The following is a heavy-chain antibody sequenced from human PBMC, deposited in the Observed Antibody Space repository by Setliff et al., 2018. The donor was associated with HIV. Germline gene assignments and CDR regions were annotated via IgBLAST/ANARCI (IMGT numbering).Heavy chain of an antibody. V-gene: IGHV4-4*09. CDR1: GGSIRSHY. D-gene: IGHD3-16*01. J-gene: IGHJ3*02. Sequence: PSETLSLTCTVSGGSIRSHYWSWIRQPPGKGLEWIGSFYHTGSTHYNPSLKSRTTMSLDTSRNQVSLNLSSVTAADTAFYYCATFSPRDAFDIWGQGAMVTVSS. CDR2: FYHTGST. CDR3: ATFSPRDAFDI.